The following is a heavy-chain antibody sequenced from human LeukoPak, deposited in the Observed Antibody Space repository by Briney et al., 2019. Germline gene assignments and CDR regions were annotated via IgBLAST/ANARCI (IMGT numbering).Heavy chain of an antibody. Sequence: SETLSLTCTVSGYSISSGYYWGWIRQPPGKGLEWIGSIYHSGSTYYNPSLKSRVTISVDTSKNQFSLKLNSVTAADTAVYYCARYRNCGSGCYGAFDIWGQGTMVTVSS. V-gene: IGHV4-38-2*02. CDR1: GYSISSGYY. D-gene: IGHD2-21*02. CDR2: IYHSGST. J-gene: IGHJ3*02. CDR3: ARYRNCGSGCYGAFDI.